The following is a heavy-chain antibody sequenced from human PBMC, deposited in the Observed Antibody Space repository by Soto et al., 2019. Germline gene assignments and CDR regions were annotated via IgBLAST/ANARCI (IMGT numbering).Heavy chain of an antibody. D-gene: IGHD6-19*01. CDR2: IYDTGDT. Sequence: SETLSLTCAVSGYSISLGYYWGWIRQPPGKGLDWIASIYDTGDTYYNPSLKSRVTISVDTSKKQFSLKLSSVTAADTAVYYCASRVAVAAYYFDDWGQGSLVTVSS. V-gene: IGHV4-38-2*01. CDR3: ASRVAVAAYYFDD. CDR1: GYSISLGYY. J-gene: IGHJ4*02.